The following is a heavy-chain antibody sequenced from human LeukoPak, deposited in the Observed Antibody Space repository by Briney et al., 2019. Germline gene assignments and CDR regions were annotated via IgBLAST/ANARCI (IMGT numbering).Heavy chain of an antibody. J-gene: IGHJ4*02. CDR2: IYSSGST. D-gene: IGHD4-17*01. CDR1: AGSISSYY. CDR3: ARSTVTTFLDY. Sequence: PSETLSLTYTVSAGSISSYYWSWIRQPAGKGLEWIGRIYSSGSTNYNPSLQSRVTMSVDTSKNQLSLKLSSVTAADTAVYYCARSTVTTFLDYWGQGTLVTASS. V-gene: IGHV4-4*07.